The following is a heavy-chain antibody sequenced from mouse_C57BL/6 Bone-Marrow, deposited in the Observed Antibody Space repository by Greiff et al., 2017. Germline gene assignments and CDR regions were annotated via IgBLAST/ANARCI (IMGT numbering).Heavy chain of an antibody. V-gene: IGHV6-6*01. J-gene: IGHJ4*01. CDR1: GFTFSDAW. Sequence: EVKLQESGGGLVQPGGSMKLSCAASGFTFSDAWMDWVRQSPEKGLEWVAEIRNKANNHATYYAESVKGRFTISRADSKSSVYLQMNGLSAEDTVIYYCTSYYYGNSYVRSTSAMDYWGQGTSVTVSS. D-gene: IGHD1-1*01. CDR3: TSYYYGNSYVRSTSAMDY. CDR2: IRNKANNHAT.